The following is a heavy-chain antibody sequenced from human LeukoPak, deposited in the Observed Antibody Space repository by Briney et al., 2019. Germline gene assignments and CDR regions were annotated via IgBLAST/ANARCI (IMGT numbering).Heavy chain of an antibody. CDR2: INPNSGDT. D-gene: IGHD3-10*01. J-gene: IGHJ4*02. V-gene: IGHV1-2*02. CDR3: ATARGQNLPMDCFDY. CDR1: GYTFTGYY. Sequence: ASVKVSCKASGYTFTGYYIHWVRQAPGQGLEWMGWINPNSGDTNYAQKFQGRVTMTRDTSTRTAYMELSSLRSDDTAVYYYATARGQNLPMDCFDYRGQGTLVTVSS.